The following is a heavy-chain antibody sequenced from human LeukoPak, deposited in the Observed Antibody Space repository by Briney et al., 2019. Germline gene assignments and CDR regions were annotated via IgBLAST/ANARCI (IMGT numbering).Heavy chain of an antibody. J-gene: IGHJ4*02. Sequence: GASVKVSCKASGYTFTSYDINWVRQATGQGLEWMGWMNPNSGNTGYAQKFQGRVTMTRDTSISTAYMELSRLRSDDTAVYYCARSITMIVVPIKGRPVSVIYYWGQGTLVTVSS. V-gene: IGHV1-8*01. CDR2: MNPNSGNT. CDR1: GYTFTSYD. CDR3: ARSITMIVVPIKGRPVSVIYY. D-gene: IGHD3-22*01.